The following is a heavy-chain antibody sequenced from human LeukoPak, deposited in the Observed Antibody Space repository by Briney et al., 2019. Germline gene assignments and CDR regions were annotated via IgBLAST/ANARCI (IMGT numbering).Heavy chain of an antibody. CDR2: ISSSGSTI. D-gene: IGHD3-16*01. Sequence: GGSLRLSCAASGFTFSSYSMNWVRQAPGKGLEWVSYISSSGSTIYYADSVKGRFTISRDNAKKSLYLQMNSLRAEDTAVYYCARARLTDYVWGRRTFDIWGQGTMVTISS. V-gene: IGHV3-48*04. CDR3: ARARLTDYVWGRRTFDI. CDR1: GFTFSSYS. J-gene: IGHJ3*02.